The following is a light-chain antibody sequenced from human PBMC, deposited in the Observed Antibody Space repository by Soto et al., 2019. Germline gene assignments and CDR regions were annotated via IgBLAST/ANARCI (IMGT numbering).Light chain of an antibody. Sequence: EIVLTQSPANVSLSPGERVTLSCRASQYVNIYLAWYQQKPGQAPRLLIYDASNRATGVPARFSASGSGTDFTLTINSLESEDFAVYYCQQRANWPLTFGGGTKVEIK. CDR2: DAS. V-gene: IGKV3-11*01. J-gene: IGKJ4*01. CDR1: QYVNIY. CDR3: QQRANWPLT.